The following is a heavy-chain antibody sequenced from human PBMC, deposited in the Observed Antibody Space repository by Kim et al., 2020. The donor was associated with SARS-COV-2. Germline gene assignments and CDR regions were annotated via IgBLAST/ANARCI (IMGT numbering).Heavy chain of an antibody. CDR1: GGSISSSSYY. Sequence: SETLSLTCTVSGGSISSSSYYWGWIRQPPGKGLEWIGSIYYSGSTYYNPSLKSRVTISVDTSKNQFSLKLSSVTAADTAVYYCARRVWGSYRYFDYWGQGTLVTVSS. V-gene: IGHV4-39*01. CDR2: IYYSGST. J-gene: IGHJ4*02. CDR3: ARRVWGSYRYFDY. D-gene: IGHD3-16*02.